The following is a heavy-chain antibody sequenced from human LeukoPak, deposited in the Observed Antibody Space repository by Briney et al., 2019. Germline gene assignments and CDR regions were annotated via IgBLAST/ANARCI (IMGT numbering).Heavy chain of an antibody. D-gene: IGHD1-26*01. V-gene: IGHV4-59*01. CDR3: AREIVGATGWFDP. Sequence: PSETLSLTCTVSGGSISSYYWSWIRQPPGKGLEWIGYIYYSGSTNYNPSPKSRVTISVDTSKNQFSLKLSSVTAADTAVYYCAREIVGATGWFDPWGQGTLVTVSS. CDR1: GGSISSYY. J-gene: IGHJ5*02. CDR2: IYYSGST.